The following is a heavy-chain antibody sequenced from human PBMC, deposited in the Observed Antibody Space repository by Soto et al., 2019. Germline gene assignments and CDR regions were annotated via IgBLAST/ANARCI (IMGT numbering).Heavy chain of an antibody. D-gene: IGHD6-19*01. Sequence: ASVKVSCKASGGTFSSYAISWVRQAPGQGLEWMEGIIPIFGTANYAQKFQGRVTITADESTSTAYMELSSLRSEDTAVYYCARESSVAEAWVHAFDIWGQGTMVTVSS. V-gene: IGHV1-69*13. J-gene: IGHJ3*02. CDR1: GGTFSSYA. CDR2: IIPIFGTA. CDR3: ARESSVAEAWVHAFDI.